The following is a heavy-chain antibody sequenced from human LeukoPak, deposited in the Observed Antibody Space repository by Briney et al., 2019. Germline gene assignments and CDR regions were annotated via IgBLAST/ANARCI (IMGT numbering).Heavy chain of an antibody. CDR2: ISGSGGST. J-gene: IGHJ4*02. CDR1: GFTFSSYA. D-gene: IGHD1-26*01. V-gene: IGHV3-23*01. Sequence: SGESLRLSCAASGFTFSSYAMSWVRMAPGKGLEWVSAISGSGGSTYYADSVKGRFTISRDNSKNTLYLQMNSLRAEDTAVYYCAKSTDKWELGYWGQGTLVTVSS. CDR3: AKSTDKWELGY.